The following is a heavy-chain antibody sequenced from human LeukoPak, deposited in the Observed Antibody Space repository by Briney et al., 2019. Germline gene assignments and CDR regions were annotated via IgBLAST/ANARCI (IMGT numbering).Heavy chain of an antibody. V-gene: IGHV4-39*01. CDR2: IYYSGST. CDR1: GASFSSSTYY. J-gene: IGHJ4*02. CDR3: ARHAGGISATGTRPFDY. D-gene: IGHD6-13*01. Sequence: PSETLSLTCTVSGASFSSSTYYWGWLRQPPGKGLEWIGSIYYSGSTYYNPSLKSRVTMSVDTSKNQFSLKLSSVTAADTAVYYWARHAGGISATGTRPFDYWGQGSLVTVSS.